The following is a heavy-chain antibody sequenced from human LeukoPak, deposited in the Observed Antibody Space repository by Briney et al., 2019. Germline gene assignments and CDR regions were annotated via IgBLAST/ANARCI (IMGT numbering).Heavy chain of an antibody. J-gene: IGHJ6*02. D-gene: IGHD6-13*01. Sequence: PGGSLRLSCAASGFTFTSYAMSWVRQAPGKGLEWVSAISGSGGSTCYADSVKGRFTIARDNSKNTLYLQMNSLRGEDTAVYYCAKERACSSWKGMDVWGQGTTVTVSS. CDR2: ISGSGGST. CDR3: AKERACSSWKGMDV. V-gene: IGHV3-23*01. CDR1: GFTFTSYA.